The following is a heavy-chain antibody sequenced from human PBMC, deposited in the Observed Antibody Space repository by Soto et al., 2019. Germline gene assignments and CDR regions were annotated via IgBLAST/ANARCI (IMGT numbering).Heavy chain of an antibody. CDR3: AKTHRYCSSTSCYYYFDY. CDR2: TRNKANSYTT. V-gene: IGHV3-72*01. J-gene: IGHJ4*02. CDR1: GFTFSDHY. Sequence: SLRLSCAASGFTFSDHYMDWVRQAPGKGLEWVGRTRNKANSYTTGYAASVKGRFTISRDDSKNSLYLQMNSLKTEDTAVYYCAKTHRYCSSTSCYYYFDYWGQGTLVTVSS. D-gene: IGHD2-2*01.